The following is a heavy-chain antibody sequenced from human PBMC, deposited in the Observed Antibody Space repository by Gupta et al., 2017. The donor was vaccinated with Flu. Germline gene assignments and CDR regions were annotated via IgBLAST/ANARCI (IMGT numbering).Heavy chain of an antibody. Sequence: QPPGKGLEWIGEINHSGSTNYNPSLKSRVTISVDTSKNQFSLKLSSVTAADTAVYYCASATLRLSRYSSSWPSGVPTFDYWGQGTLVTVSS. V-gene: IGHV4-34*01. J-gene: IGHJ4*02. D-gene: IGHD6-13*01. CDR2: INHSGST. CDR3: ASATLRLSRYSSSWPSGVPTFDY.